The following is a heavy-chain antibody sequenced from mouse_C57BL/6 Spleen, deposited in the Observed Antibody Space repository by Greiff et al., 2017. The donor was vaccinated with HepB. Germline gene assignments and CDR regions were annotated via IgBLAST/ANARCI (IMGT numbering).Heavy chain of an antibody. CDR3: ARPGYSNYFDY. CDR2: ISSGSSTN. Sequence: EVQRVESGGGLVKPGGSLKLSCAASGFTFSDYGMHWVRQAPEKGLEWVAYISSGSSTNYYADTLKGRFTISRDNAKNTLFLQMTSLRSEDTAMYYCARPGYSNYFDYWGQGTTLTVSS. J-gene: IGHJ2*01. CDR1: GFTFSDYG. V-gene: IGHV5-17*01. D-gene: IGHD2-5*01.